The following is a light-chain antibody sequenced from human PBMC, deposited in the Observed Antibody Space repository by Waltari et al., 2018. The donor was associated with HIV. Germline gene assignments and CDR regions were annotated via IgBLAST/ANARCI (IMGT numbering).Light chain of an antibody. CDR1: KLGDNY. J-gene: IGLJ3*02. Sequence: SYELTQPPSVSVSPGQTASITCSGDKLGDNYACWYQQKPGPSPVLVIYQDSNRPSGIPERFSGANSWNTATLTVRGTQAMDEADYYCQAWDSGTWVFGGGTKLTVL. CDR3: QAWDSGTWV. V-gene: IGLV3-1*01. CDR2: QDS.